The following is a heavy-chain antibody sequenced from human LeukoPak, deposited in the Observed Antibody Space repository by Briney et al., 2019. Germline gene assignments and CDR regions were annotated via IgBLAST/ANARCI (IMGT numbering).Heavy chain of an antibody. D-gene: IGHD6-13*01. Sequence: PGGSLRLSCAASGFTFSSYGMHWVRQAPGKGLEWVSSISSSSSYIYYADSVKGRFTISRDNAKNSLYLQMNSLRAEDTAVYYCARARIAADYYYGMDVWGQGTTVTVSS. CDR2: ISSSSSYI. J-gene: IGHJ6*02. CDR3: ARARIAADYYYGMDV. CDR1: GFTFSSYG. V-gene: IGHV3-21*01.